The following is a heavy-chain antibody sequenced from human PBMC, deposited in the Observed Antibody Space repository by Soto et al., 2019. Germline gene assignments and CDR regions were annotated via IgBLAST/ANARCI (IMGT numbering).Heavy chain of an antibody. CDR3: ARDHGYCSSTTCKNYGMHV. V-gene: IGHV1-3*01. D-gene: IGHD2-2*01. J-gene: IGHJ6*02. CDR2: INAGNGNT. Sequence: ASVKVSCKASGYTFTSYAMHWVRQAPGQRLEWMGWINAGNGNTKYSQKFQGRVTITRDTSASTAYMELSSLRSEDTAVYYCARDHGYCSSTTCKNYGMHVWRQAPPVTVSS. CDR1: GYTFTSYA.